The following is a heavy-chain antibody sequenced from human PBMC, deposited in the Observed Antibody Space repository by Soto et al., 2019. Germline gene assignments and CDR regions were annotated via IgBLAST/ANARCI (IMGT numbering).Heavy chain of an antibody. CDR2: ISSSGSTI. Sequence: GGSLRLSCAASGFTFSDYYMSWIRQAPGKGLEWVSYISSSGSTIYYADSVKGRFTISRDNAKNSLYLQMNSLRAEDTAVYYCAREYDFWSGYPHYYGMDVWGQGTTVTVSS. J-gene: IGHJ6*02. CDR3: AREYDFWSGYPHYYGMDV. CDR1: GFTFSDYY. V-gene: IGHV3-11*01. D-gene: IGHD3-3*01.